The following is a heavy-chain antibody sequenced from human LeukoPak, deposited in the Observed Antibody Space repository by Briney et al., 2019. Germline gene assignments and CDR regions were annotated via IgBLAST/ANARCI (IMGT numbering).Heavy chain of an antibody. V-gene: IGHV3-23*01. D-gene: IGHD2-8*02. CDR3: ATYRQVLLPFES. Sequence: GGSLRLSCAASGFTFSTFAMIWVRQPPGKGLEWVSNIFPSGGEIHYADSVRGRFTISRDNSKSTLSLQMNSLRAEDTAIYYCATYRQVLLPFESWGQGTLVTVSS. CDR2: IFPSGGEI. CDR1: GFTFSTFA. J-gene: IGHJ4*02.